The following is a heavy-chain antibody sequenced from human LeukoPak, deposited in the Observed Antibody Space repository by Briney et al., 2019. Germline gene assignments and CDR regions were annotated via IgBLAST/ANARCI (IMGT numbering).Heavy chain of an antibody. V-gene: IGHV3-23*01. J-gene: IGHJ4*02. Sequence: GGSLRLSCAASGFTFSSYAMSWVRQAPGKGLGWVSGISGSGGSTYYADSVKGRFTISRDNSKNALYLQMNSLRAEDTAVYYCAKTVTHYYDSSGYPDYWGQGTLVTVSS. CDR1: GFTFSSYA. D-gene: IGHD3-22*01. CDR3: AKTVTHYYDSSGYPDY. CDR2: ISGSGGST.